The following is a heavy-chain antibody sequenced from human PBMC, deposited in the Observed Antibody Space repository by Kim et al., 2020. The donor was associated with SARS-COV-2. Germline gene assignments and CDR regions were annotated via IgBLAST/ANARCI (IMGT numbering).Heavy chain of an antibody. Sequence: ASVKVSCKASGYTFTSYGISWVRQAPGQGLEWMGCISAYNGNTNYAQKLQGRVTMTTDTSPSTAYMDLGSLRSDDTAVYYCARMYYDSSGYYYEYYFDYWGQGTLVTVSS. CDR3: ARMYYDSSGYYYEYYFDY. CDR1: GYTFTSYG. D-gene: IGHD3-22*01. CDR2: ISAYNGNT. J-gene: IGHJ4*02. V-gene: IGHV1-18*01.